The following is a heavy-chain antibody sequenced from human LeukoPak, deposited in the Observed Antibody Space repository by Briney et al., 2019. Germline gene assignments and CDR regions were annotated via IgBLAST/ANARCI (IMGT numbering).Heavy chain of an antibody. J-gene: IGHJ4*02. CDR1: GFSFNNYG. CDR3: AKCSVKRAADLFDY. CDR2: ISGTGIHT. Sequence: PGGPLRLSCAASGFSFNNYGMGWVRQAPGKGLEWISSISGTGIHTYYADSVKGRFTVSRDNSKNTLYLQMNSLRAEDTAVYYCAKCSVKRAADLFDYWGQGTLVTVSS. D-gene: IGHD6-13*01. V-gene: IGHV3-23*01.